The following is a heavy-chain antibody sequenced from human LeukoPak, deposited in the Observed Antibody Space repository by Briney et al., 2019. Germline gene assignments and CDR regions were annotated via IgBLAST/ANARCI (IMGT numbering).Heavy chain of an antibody. D-gene: IGHD1-26*01. CDR1: GFTFSSYS. CDR3: AKGFGGSYYSHLDS. J-gene: IGHJ4*02. V-gene: IGHV3-23*01. CDR2: MSGSGGST. Sequence: GGSLRLSCAASGFTFSSYSMNWVRQAPGKGLEWVSGMSGSGGSTYYADCVNGRFTISRDTSKSTLYLQMNSLRAEDTAVYYCAKGFGGSYYSHLDSWGQGTLVTVSS.